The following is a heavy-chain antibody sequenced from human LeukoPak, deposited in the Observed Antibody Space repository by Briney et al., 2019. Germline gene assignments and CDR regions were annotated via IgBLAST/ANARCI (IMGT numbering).Heavy chain of an antibody. D-gene: IGHD4-23*01. CDR1: GYTFTSYY. CDR3: ARASYGGNSGDAFDI. J-gene: IGHJ3*02. CDR2: INPSGGST. Sequence: ASVKVSCKASGYTFTSYYMHWVRQAPGQGLEWMGIINPSGGSTSYAQKFQGRVTMTRDMSTSTVYMELSRLRSDDTAVYYCARASYGGNSGDAFDIWGQGTMVTVSS. V-gene: IGHV1-46*01.